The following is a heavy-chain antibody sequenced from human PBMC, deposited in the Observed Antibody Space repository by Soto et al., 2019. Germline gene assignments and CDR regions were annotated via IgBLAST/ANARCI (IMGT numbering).Heavy chain of an antibody. CDR2: INPSGGST. D-gene: IGHD3-22*01. CDR3: ARERSGNSSGYYASDAFDI. V-gene: IGHV1-46*01. Sequence: GASVKVSCKSSGYTFTSYYMHWVRQAPGQGLEWMGIINPSGGSTSYAQKFQGRVTMTRDTSTSTVYMELSSLRSEDTAVYYCARERSGNSSGYYASDAFDIWGQGTMVTVSS. CDR1: GYTFTSYY. J-gene: IGHJ3*02.